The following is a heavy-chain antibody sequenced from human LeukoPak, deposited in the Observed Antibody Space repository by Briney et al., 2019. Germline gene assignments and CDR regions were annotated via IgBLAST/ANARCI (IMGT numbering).Heavy chain of an antibody. CDR1: GGSISSYY. Sequence: SETLSLTCTVSGGSISSYYWSWIRQPPGKGLEWIGYIYYSGSTNYNPSLKSRVTISVDTSKNQFSLKLSSVTAADTAVYYCARHPPPYYYGSGSYYNVGQDNWFDPWGQGTLVTVSS. D-gene: IGHD3-10*01. CDR2: IYYSGST. J-gene: IGHJ5*02. CDR3: ARHPPPYYYGSGSYYNVGQDNWFDP. V-gene: IGHV4-59*08.